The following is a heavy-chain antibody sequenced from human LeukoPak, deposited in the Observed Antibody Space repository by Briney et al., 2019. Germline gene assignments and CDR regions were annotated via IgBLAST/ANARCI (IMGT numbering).Heavy chain of an antibody. D-gene: IGHD5-24*01. J-gene: IGHJ4*02. CDR1: GFTFDDYA. CDR2: ITWNSGSI. CDR3: AKGEMATS. Sequence: GGSLRLSCAASGFTFDDYAMHWVRQAPGKGLEWVSGITWNSGSIGYADSVKGRFTISRDSAKNSLYLQMNSLRAEDTALYYCAKGEMATSWGQGTLVTVSS. V-gene: IGHV3-9*01.